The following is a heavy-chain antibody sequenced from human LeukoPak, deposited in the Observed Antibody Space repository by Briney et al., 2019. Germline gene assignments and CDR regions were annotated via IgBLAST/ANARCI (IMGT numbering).Heavy chain of an antibody. CDR2: ISGSGIGGRT. Sequence: GGSLRLSCAASGFTFSSYAMSWFRQAPGKGLEWVSGISGSGIGGRTHYADSVKGRFTISRDNSKNTLYLQMNSLRAEDTAVYYCARPLRRSYYRMIISGFDYWGQGTLVTVSS. V-gene: IGHV3-23*01. CDR1: GFTFSSYA. J-gene: IGHJ4*02. D-gene: IGHD1-26*01. CDR3: ARPLRRSYYRMIISGFDY.